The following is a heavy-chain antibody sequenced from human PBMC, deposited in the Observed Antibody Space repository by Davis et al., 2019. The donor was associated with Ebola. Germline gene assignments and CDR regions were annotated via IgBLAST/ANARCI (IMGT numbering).Heavy chain of an antibody. Sequence: GGSLRPSCAASGFTFSSYGMHWVRQAPGKGLEWVAVIWYDGSNKYYADSVKGRFTISRDNSKNPLYLEMNRLRAEDTAGYYCARPNHRGISYYGMDVWGKGTTVTVSS. CDR1: GFTFSSYG. D-gene: IGHD3-10*01. V-gene: IGHV3-33*01. CDR2: IWYDGSNK. CDR3: ARPNHRGISYYGMDV. J-gene: IGHJ6*04.